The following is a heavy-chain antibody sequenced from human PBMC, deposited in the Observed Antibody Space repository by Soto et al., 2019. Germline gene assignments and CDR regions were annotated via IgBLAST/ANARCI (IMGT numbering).Heavy chain of an antibody. Sequence: PSETLSLTCTVSGGSISSYYWSRIRQPPGKGLEWIGYIYYSGSTNYNPSLKSRVTISVDTSKNQFSLKLSSVTAADTAVYYCAREVNCGGDCYSVGNWFDPWGQGTLVTVSS. CDR1: GGSISSYY. V-gene: IGHV4-59*01. CDR2: IYYSGST. D-gene: IGHD2-21*02. J-gene: IGHJ5*02. CDR3: AREVNCGGDCYSVGNWFDP.